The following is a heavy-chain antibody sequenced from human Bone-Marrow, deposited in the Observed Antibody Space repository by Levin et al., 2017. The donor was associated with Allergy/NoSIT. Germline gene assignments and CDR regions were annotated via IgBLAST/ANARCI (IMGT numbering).Heavy chain of an antibody. Sequence: GGSLRLSCAASGFTFDDYAMHWVRQAPGKGLEWVSGISWNSGSIGYADSVKGRFTISRDNAKNSLYLQMNSLRAEDTALYYCAKDSGSYPNDAFDIWGQGTMVTVSS. CDR3: AKDSGSYPNDAFDI. V-gene: IGHV3-9*01. J-gene: IGHJ3*02. CDR1: GFTFDDYA. D-gene: IGHD1-26*01. CDR2: ISWNSGSI.